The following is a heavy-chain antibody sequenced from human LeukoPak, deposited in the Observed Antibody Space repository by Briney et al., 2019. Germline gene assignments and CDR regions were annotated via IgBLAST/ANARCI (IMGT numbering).Heavy chain of an antibody. J-gene: IGHJ4*02. V-gene: IGHV4-34*01. CDR2: INHSGST. Sequence: SETLSLTCAVYGGSFGGFYWSWIRQPPGKGLEWIGEINHSGSTNYSPSLKSRVTISVDTSKNQFSLKLSSVTAADTAVYYCAGLSELGEPFFDYWGRGTLVTVSS. CDR3: AGLSELGEPFFDY. CDR1: GGSFGGFY. D-gene: IGHD6-13*01.